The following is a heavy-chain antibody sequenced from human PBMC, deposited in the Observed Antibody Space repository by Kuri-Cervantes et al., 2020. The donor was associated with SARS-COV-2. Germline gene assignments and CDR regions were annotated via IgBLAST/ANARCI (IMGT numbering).Heavy chain of an antibody. CDR3: ARDRTVTTLYYYYMDV. D-gene: IGHD4-17*01. Sequence: ESLKISCAVYGGSFSGYYWSWVRQAPGKGLEWIGEINESGSINYNPSLKSRVTISVDTSKNQFSLKLSSVTAADTAVYYCARDRTVTTLYYYYMDVWGKGTRSPSP. V-gene: IGHV4-34*01. CDR1: GGSFSGYY. J-gene: IGHJ6*03. CDR2: INESGSI.